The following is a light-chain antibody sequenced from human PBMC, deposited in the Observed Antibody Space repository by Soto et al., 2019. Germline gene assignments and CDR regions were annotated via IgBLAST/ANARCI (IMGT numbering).Light chain of an antibody. CDR2: DAS. CDR3: QQRTNWPVT. CDR1: QSVSSY. J-gene: IGKJ5*01. Sequence: IVLTQSPATLSLSPGERATLSCRASQSVSSYLAWYQQKPGQAPRLLIYDASNRATGIPVRFSGSGSGTDFTLTINSLEPEDFAVYYCQQRTNWPVTFGQGTRLEIK. V-gene: IGKV3-11*01.